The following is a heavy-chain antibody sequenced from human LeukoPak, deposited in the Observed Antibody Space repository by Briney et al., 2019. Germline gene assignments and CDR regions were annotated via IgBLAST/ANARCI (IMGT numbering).Heavy chain of an antibody. CDR3: ARDRRALYYYDSSGYPTSAFDI. Sequence: ASVKVSCKASGYTFTIYGISWVQQAPGQGLEWMGWISAYNGNTNYAQKLQGRVTMTTDTSTSTAYMELRSLRSDDTAVYYCARDRRALYYYDSSGYPTSAFDIWGQGTMVTVSS. V-gene: IGHV1-18*01. D-gene: IGHD3-22*01. J-gene: IGHJ3*02. CDR1: GYTFTIYG. CDR2: ISAYNGNT.